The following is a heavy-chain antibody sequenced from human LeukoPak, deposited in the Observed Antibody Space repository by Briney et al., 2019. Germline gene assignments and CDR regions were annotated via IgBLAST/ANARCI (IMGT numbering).Heavy chain of an antibody. CDR2: INPSGGST. V-gene: IGHV1-46*01. CDR3: ARGSSWNFDY. CDR1: GYTFTIYY. J-gene: IGHJ4*02. Sequence: ASVSVSSRSSGYTFTIYYMHWVRRAPGQGLEWVGIINPSGGSTSYAQKFQGRVTMTRDTSTSTVYMELRSLRSEDTAVYYCARGSSWNFDYWGQGTLVTVSS. D-gene: IGHD5-18*01.